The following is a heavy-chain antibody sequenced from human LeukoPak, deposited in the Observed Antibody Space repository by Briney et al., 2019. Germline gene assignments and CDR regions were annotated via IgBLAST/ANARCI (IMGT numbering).Heavy chain of an antibody. J-gene: IGHJ4*02. CDR1: GFTFSSYS. CDR3: ARVDTTTGGDPDY. CDR2: ISSSSSYI. V-gene: IGHV3-21*01. D-gene: IGHD4-17*01. Sequence: GGSLGLSCAASGFTFSSYSMNWVRQAPGKGLEWVSSISSSSSYIYYADSVKGRFTISGDNAKNSLYLQMNSLRAEDTAVYYCARVDTTTGGDPDYWGQGTLVTVSS.